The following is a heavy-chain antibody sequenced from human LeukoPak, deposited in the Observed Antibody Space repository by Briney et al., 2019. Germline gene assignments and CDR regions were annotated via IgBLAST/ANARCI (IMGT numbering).Heavy chain of an antibody. CDR1: GFTFTNHY. D-gene: IGHD5-18*01. V-gene: IGHV3-72*01. CDR3: GRDTATAIDY. Sequence: GGSPRLSCAASGFTFTNHYMDWVRQAPGMGLEWIARTTNTPNAYTTAYAASVRGRFTVSRDDSKSLLHLQMSSLKTDDTAVYYCGRDTATAIDYWGRGTLVTVSS. CDR2: TTNTPNAYTT. J-gene: IGHJ4*02.